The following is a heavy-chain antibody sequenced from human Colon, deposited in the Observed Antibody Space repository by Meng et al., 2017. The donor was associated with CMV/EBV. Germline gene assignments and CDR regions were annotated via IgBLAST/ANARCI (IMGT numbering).Heavy chain of an antibody. CDR2: IGWNGGTI. CDR1: GFTFDDYA. CDR3: AKDRYSDSSGAGMDV. J-gene: IGHJ6*02. D-gene: IGHD3-22*01. V-gene: IGHV3-9*01. Sequence: GGSLRLSCVASGFTFDDYAMHWVRQAPGKGLEWVSGIGWNGGTIGYEDSVKGRFTISRDNAKNSLYLQMNSLRAEDTALYYCAKDRYSDSSGAGMDVWGHGTTVTVSS.